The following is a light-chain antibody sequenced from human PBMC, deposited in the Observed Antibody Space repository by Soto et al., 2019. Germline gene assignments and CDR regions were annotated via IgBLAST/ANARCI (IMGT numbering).Light chain of an antibody. V-gene: IGKV3-20*01. CDR2: GAS. CDR3: QQYGRSPET. Sequence: ETLMTQSPATLSVSPGERATLSCRASQSVAGDLAWYQQKPGQAPRLLISGASTRATGIPARFSGSGSGTDFTLTIRRLEPEDFAVYYCQQYGRSPETFGQGTKVDIK. CDR1: QSVAGD. J-gene: IGKJ1*01.